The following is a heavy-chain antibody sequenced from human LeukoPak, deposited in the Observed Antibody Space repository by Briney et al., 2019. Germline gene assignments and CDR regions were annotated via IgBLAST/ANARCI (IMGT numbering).Heavy chain of an antibody. V-gene: IGHV1-8*01. CDR1: GYTFTSSD. CDR3: ARARGVYGDPNFDY. J-gene: IGHJ4*02. CDR2: MNPNSGNT. Sequence: ASVKVSCKASGYTFTSSDINWVRQATGQRLEWMGWMNPNSGNTRYAQKFQGRVTMTRNTSISTAYMELSSLRSEDTAVYYCARARGVYGDPNFDYWGQGTLVTVSS. D-gene: IGHD4-17*01.